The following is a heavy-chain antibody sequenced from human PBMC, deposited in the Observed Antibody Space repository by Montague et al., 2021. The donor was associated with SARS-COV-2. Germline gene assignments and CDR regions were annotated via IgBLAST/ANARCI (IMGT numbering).Heavy chain of an antibody. V-gene: IGHV3-30*01. Sequence: SLRLSCAASGFTFTHYPLHWVRQAPGKGLEWLAVISYDSTRTFYAESLRGRLTVSRDNTERTISLQMNGLRPEDTAIYYCVRGRWNYRVIGAFDIWGQGTMVTVSS. CDR1: GFTFTHYP. D-gene: IGHD1-7*01. J-gene: IGHJ3*02. CDR3: VRGRWNYRVIGAFDI. CDR2: ISYDSTRT.